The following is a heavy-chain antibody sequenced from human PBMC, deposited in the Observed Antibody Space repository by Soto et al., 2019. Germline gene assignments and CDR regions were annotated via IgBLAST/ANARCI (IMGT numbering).Heavy chain of an antibody. D-gene: IGHD5-12*01. CDR2: ISYDGIDK. V-gene: IGHV3-30*18. CDR3: AKDLREMATIRPDY. CDR1: GFTFSSFG. Sequence: QVQLVESGGGVVQPGTSQRLSCAASGFTFSSFGIHWVRQAPGKGLEWVAVISYDGIDKNYGDSVKGRFTISRENSKNMVYLQMNSLRIEDTAVYHCAKDLREMATIRPDYWGQGIQVTVSS. J-gene: IGHJ4*02.